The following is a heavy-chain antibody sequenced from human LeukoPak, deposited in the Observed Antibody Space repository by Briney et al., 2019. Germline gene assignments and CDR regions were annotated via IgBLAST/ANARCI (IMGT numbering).Heavy chain of an antibody. CDR1: GGSISSSSYY. D-gene: IGHD2-15*01. J-gene: IGHJ6*02. CDR2: ISSRGSTI. CDR3: AKGSAAPYGFAYYYGMDV. V-gene: IGHV3-11*01. Sequence: LSLTCTVSGGSISSSSYYWGWIRQPPGKGLEWVSYISSRGSTISYADSVKGRFTISRDNSKNTLYLQMNSLRAEDTAVYYCAKGSAAPYGFAYYYGMDVWGQGATVTVSS.